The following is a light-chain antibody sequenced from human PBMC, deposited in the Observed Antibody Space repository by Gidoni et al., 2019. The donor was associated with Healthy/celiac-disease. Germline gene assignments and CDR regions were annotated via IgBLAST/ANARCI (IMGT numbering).Light chain of an antibody. Sequence: ETVLTQSPGTLSLSPGERATLSCRASQSVSSSYLAWYQQKPGQAPRLLIYGASSRATGIPDRFSGSGSGTDFPLTISRLEPEDFAVYYCQQYGSSPGSFXXXTKLEI. CDR3: QQYGSSPGS. CDR2: GAS. J-gene: IGKJ2*04. V-gene: IGKV3-20*01. CDR1: QSVSSSY.